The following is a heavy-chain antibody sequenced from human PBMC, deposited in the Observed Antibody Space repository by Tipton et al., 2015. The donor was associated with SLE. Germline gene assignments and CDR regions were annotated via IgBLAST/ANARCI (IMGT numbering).Heavy chain of an antibody. D-gene: IGHD3-10*01. J-gene: IGHJ2*01. V-gene: IGHV4-59*08. CDR3: ARHGGSTMVQGVNPYWYFDL. CDR2: IYYSRTT. CDR1: GASISSYY. Sequence: TLSLTCTVSGASISSYYWSWIRQPPGKGLEWIGDIYYSRTTNYNSSLKGRVTISIDTTKNEFSLKQRAVTAADSAVYYCARHGGSTMVQGVNPYWYFDLWGRGTLVTVSS.